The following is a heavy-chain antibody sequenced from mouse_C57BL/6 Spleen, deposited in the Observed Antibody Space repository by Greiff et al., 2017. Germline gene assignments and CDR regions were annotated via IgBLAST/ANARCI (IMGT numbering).Heavy chain of an antibody. J-gene: IGHJ4*01. D-gene: IGHD3-2*02. Sequence: VQLQQSGAELVRPGASVKLSCTASGFNIKDDYMHWVKQRPEQGLEWIGWIDPENGDTEYASKFQGKATITADTSTNTAYLQLSSLTSEDAAVYYCLSGHYAMDYWGQGTSVTVSS. CDR2: IDPENGDT. CDR1: GFNIKDDY. V-gene: IGHV14-4*01. CDR3: LSGHYAMDY.